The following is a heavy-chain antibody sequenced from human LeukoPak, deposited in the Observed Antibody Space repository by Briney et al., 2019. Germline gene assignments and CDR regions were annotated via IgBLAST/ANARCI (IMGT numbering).Heavy chain of an antibody. J-gene: IGHJ6*02. CDR2: INSDGSST. CDR1: GFTFSSYW. D-gene: IGHD4-17*01. Sequence: GGSLRLSCAASGFTFSSYWMHWVRQAPGKGLVWVSRINSDGSSTSYADSVKGRFTISRDNAKNTLYLQMNSLRAEDTAVYYCARLVHDYGDYGDYYGMDVWGQGTTVTVSS. V-gene: IGHV3-74*01. CDR3: ARLVHDYGDYGDYYGMDV.